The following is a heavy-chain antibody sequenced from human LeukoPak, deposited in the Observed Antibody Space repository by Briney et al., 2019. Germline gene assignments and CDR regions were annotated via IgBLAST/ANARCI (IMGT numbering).Heavy chain of an antibody. D-gene: IGHD3-22*01. V-gene: IGHV1-24*01. CDR3: ATRPYDNSGYYYYYFDY. CDR1: GYSLTELS. J-gene: IGHJ4*02. CDR2: FHPEDGKT. Sequence: ASVKVSCKVSGYSLTELSMHWVRQAPGKRVEWMGDFHPEDGKTIYAQKFQGRVTMTEDTSTDTAYMELSSLRSEDTAVYYCATRPYDNSGYYYYYFDYWGQGTLVTVSS.